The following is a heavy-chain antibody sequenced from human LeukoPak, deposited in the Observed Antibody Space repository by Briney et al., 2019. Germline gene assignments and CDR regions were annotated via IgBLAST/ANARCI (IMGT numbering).Heavy chain of an antibody. CDR3: ARDVTVEGSGKGPGD. V-gene: IGHV3-7*01. CDR2: IKQDGSEK. J-gene: IGHJ4*02. CDR1: GFTFSSYW. D-gene: IGHD3-10*01. Sequence: GGSLRLSCAASGFTFSSYWMSWVRQAPGKGLEWVANIKQDGSEKYYVDSVKGRFTISRDNAKNSLYLQMNSLRVEDTAVYYCARDVTVEGSGKGPGDWGQGTLVTVSS.